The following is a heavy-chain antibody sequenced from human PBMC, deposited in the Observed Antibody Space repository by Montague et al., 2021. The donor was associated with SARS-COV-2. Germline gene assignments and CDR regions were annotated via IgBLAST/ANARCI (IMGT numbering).Heavy chain of an antibody. CDR2: IYYSGST. Sequence: SETLSLTCTVSGGSISSNYWSWIRQPPGKGLEWIGYIYYSGSTNYNPSLKSRVTISVDTSKNQFSLKLSSVTAADTAVYYCARVRRGHHYCLAVSDHFDYWGQGTTVTVSS. CDR1: GGSISSNY. J-gene: IGHJ4*02. D-gene: IGHD2-21*01. V-gene: IGHV4-59*01. CDR3: ARVRRGHHYCLAVSDHFDY.